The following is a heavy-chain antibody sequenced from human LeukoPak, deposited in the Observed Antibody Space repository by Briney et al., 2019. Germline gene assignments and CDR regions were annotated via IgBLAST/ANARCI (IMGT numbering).Heavy chain of an antibody. D-gene: IGHD2-2*01. Sequence: SETLSLTCTVSGGSISSSSYYWGWIRQPPGKGLEWIGSIYYSGTTYYNPSLKSRVTISVDTSKTQFSLKLSSVTAADTAVYYCARPPRYCSSTSCPFDYWGQGTLVTVSS. CDR3: ARPPRYCSSTSCPFDY. J-gene: IGHJ4*02. CDR1: GGSISSSSYY. V-gene: IGHV4-39*01. CDR2: IYYSGTT.